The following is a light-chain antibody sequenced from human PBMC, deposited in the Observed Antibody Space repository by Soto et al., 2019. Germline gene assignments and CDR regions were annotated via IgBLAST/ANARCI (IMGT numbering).Light chain of an antibody. CDR1: NIGSKG. CDR2: SDT. Sequence: SYELTQPPSVSVAPGKTASISCGGNNIGSKGVHWYQQKPGQAPVLVIYSDTDLPPGIPERFSGSNSANLATLTISRVEAGDEADYYCQVWDSGSAHFVFGAGTKLTVL. V-gene: IGLV3-21*04. CDR3: QVWDSGSAHFV. J-gene: IGLJ2*01.